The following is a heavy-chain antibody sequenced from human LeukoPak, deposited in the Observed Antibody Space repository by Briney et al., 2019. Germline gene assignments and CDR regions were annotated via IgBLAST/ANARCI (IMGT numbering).Heavy chain of an antibody. V-gene: IGHV1-69*04. CDR3: ARDYGSIVGASGY. CDR1: GYTFTGYY. CDR2: IIPILGIA. Sequence: SVKVSCKASGYTFTGYYMHWVRQAPGQGLEWMGRIIPILGIANYAQKFQGRVTITADKSTSTAYMELSSLRSEDTAVYYCARDYGSIVGASGYWGQGTLVTVSS. J-gene: IGHJ4*02. D-gene: IGHD1-26*01.